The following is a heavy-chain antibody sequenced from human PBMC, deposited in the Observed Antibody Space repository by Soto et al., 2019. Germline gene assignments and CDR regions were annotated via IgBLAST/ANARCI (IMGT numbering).Heavy chain of an antibody. CDR1: GFNFHAYY. V-gene: IGHV3-11*01. D-gene: IGHD2-2*01. J-gene: IGHJ6*02. CDR2: ISPSSSTI. CDR3: AATLSRDGEDV. Sequence: QVQLMESGGGLVKPGGSLRLSCAASGFNFHAYYMTWVRQAPGKGLEWVSYISPSSSTIYYADSVRGRFTVSRVSAQNSSSLQMNSLSADDTAVYFCAATLSRDGEDVWGRGTTVTVSS.